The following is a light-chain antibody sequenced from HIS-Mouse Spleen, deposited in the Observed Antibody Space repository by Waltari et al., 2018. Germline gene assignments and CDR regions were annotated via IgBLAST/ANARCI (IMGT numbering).Light chain of an antibody. Sequence: LTQSPSASASLGASVKLTCTLSSGHSSYAIAWHQQQPEKGPRYLMKLNSDGSHSKGDGIPDRFSGSSSGAERYLTISSLQSEDEADYYCQTWGTGILVVFGGGTKLTVL. V-gene: IGLV4-69*01. CDR3: QTWGTGILVV. J-gene: IGLJ2*01. CDR2: LNSDGSH. CDR1: SGHSSYA.